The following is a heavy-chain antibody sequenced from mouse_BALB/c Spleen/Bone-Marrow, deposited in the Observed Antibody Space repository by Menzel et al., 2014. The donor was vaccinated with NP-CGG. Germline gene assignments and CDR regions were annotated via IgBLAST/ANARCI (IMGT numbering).Heavy chain of an antibody. Sequence: QLKRPELGLEKLAAQGRKSGRPPGNPSPASKMNGVKKTKGKTFRGMGNIDPNNGGISYNQNFKGKATLTVDKSSSTAYMQLKSLTSEDSAVYYCARSGGLNWDHFDYWGQGTTLTVSS. CDR1: GNPSPASK. J-gene: IGHJ2*01. D-gene: IGHD4-1*01. CDR2: IDPNNGGI. V-gene: IGHV1S135*01. CDR3: ARSGGLNWDHFDY.